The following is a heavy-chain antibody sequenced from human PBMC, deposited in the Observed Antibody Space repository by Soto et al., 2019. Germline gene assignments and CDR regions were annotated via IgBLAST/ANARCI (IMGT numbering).Heavy chain of an antibody. CDR3: AKLRGRGIFEY. CDR1: GFSFGVYA. CDR2: ISGGIGST. J-gene: IGHJ4*02. V-gene: IGHV3-23*01. Sequence: EVQLLESGGGLIQPGRSLRLSCAASGFSFGVYAMSWVRQAPGKGLEWVATISGGIGSTYYADAVKGRFTISRDISRSKLDLQMNSLRVEDTALYYCAKLRGRGIFEYWGQGTMVTISS. D-gene: IGHD1-26*01.